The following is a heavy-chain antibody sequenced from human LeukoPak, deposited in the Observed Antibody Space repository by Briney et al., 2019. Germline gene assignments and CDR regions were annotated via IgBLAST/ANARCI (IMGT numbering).Heavy chain of an antibody. CDR1: GGSISSYY. D-gene: IGHD3-16*01. J-gene: IGHJ6*03. CDR3: ARDLLYYDYNNYYYYYMDV. V-gene: IGHV4-4*07. Sequence: SETLSLTCTVSGGSISSYYWSWIRQPAGKGLEWIGRIYNTGSTNYNPSLKSRVTMSVDTSKNQFSLKLSSVTAADTAVYYCARDLLYYDYNNYYYYYMDVWGKGTTVTVSS. CDR2: IYNTGST.